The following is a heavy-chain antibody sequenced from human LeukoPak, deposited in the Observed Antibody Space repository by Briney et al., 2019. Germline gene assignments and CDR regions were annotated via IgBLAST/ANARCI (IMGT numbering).Heavy chain of an antibody. Sequence: QPGRSLRLSCAASGFTFTDFDMHWVRQAPGKGLEWVASISIDGKYKYYAGSVKGRFTISRDNSKNTLYLQMNSLRAEDTAVYYCAKSGTSTVTGYFDYWGQGTLVTVSS. CDR3: AKSGTSTVTGYFDY. J-gene: IGHJ4*02. D-gene: IGHD4-17*01. CDR2: ISIDGKYK. CDR1: GFTFTDFD. V-gene: IGHV3-30*18.